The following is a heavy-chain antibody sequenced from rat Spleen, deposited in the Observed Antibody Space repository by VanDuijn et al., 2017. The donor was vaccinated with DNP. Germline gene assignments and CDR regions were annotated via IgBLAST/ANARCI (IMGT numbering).Heavy chain of an antibody. CDR2: ISYSGNT. D-gene: IGHD1-12*03. V-gene: IGHV3-1*01. J-gene: IGHJ3*01. CDR3: ATSGYGYDGYPFAY. CDR1: GYSITSNY. Sequence: EVQLQESGSGLVKPSQSLSLTCSVTGYSITSNYWGWIRKFPGNKMEYIGHISYSGNTNYNPSLKSRISITRDTSKNHFFLHLNSVTTEDTATYYCATSGYGYDGYPFAYWGQGTLVTVSS.